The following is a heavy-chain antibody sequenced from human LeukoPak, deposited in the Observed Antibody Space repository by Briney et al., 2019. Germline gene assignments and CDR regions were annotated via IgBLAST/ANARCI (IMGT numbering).Heavy chain of an antibody. CDR1: GFTFSSYG. CDR3: AKDYVWGSYRFFDY. D-gene: IGHD3-16*02. V-gene: IGHV3-30*02. Sequence: GGSLRLSCAASGFTFSSYGMHWVRQAPGKGLEWVAFIRYDGSNKYYADSAKGRFTISRDNSKNTLYLQMNSLRAEDTAVYYCAKDYVWGSYRFFDYWGQGTLVTVSS. CDR2: IRYDGSNK. J-gene: IGHJ4*02.